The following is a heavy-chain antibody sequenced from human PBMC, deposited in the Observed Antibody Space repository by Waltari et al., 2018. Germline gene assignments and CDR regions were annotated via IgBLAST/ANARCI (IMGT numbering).Heavy chain of an antibody. CDR3: ARAKSVFWSGYSTPNNWFDP. D-gene: IGHD3-3*01. CDR1: GYSISSGYY. Sequence: QVQLQESGPGLVKPSETLSLTCAVSGYSISSGYYWGWIRQPPGKGLEWIGSIYHSGRTYYNPSLKSRVTISVDTSKNQFSLKLSSVTAADTAVYYCARAKSVFWSGYSTPNNWFDPWGQGTLVTVSS. J-gene: IGHJ5*02. CDR2: IYHSGRT. V-gene: IGHV4-38-2*01.